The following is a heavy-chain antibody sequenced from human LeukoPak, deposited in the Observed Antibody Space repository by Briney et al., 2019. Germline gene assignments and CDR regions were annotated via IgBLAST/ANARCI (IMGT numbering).Heavy chain of an antibody. D-gene: IGHD6-13*01. J-gene: IGHJ3*02. CDR2: INHSGST. Sequence: SETLSLTCAVYGGSFSGYYWSWIRQPPGKGLEWFGEINHSGSTNYNPSLKSRVTISVDTSKNQFSLKLSSVTAADTAVYYCASSRGYRDAFDIWGQGTMVTVSS. CDR3: ASSRGYRDAFDI. CDR1: GGSFSGYY. V-gene: IGHV4-34*01.